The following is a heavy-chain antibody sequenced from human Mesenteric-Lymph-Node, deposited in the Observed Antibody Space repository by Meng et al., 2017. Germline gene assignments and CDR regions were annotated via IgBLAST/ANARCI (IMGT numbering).Heavy chain of an antibody. D-gene: IGHD1-26*01. CDR1: GFTFSHNG. CDR3: ASPSTCSGSYCDY. CDR2: IYYDGNNK. Sequence: GGSLRLSCEGSGFTFSHNGIHWVRQAPGKGLEWVAVIYYDGNNKYYADSVKGRFTISRDNAKNSLYLQMNSLRAEDTAVYYCASPSTCSGSYCDYWGQGTLVTVSS. V-gene: IGHV3-33*03. J-gene: IGHJ4*02.